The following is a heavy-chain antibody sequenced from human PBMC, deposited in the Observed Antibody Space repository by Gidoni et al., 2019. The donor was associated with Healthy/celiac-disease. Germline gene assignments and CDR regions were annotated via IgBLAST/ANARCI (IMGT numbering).Heavy chain of an antibody. CDR3: ARDSDIVVVPATFDY. CDR2: ISSSISYI. Sequence: EVQLVESGGGLVKPGGSLRVAGAASGCTFSSYSMNWVRQAPGKGLEWVSSISSSISYIYYADSVKGRFTISRDNAKNSLYLQMNSLRAEDTAVYYCARDSDIVVVPATFDYWGQGTLVTVSS. CDR1: GCTFSSYS. V-gene: IGHV3-21*01. J-gene: IGHJ4*02. D-gene: IGHD2-2*01.